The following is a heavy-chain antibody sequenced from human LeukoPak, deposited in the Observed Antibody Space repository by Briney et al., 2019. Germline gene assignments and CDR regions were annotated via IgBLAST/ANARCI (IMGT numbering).Heavy chain of an antibody. CDR3: TTYTAHSSKFDS. Sequence: GGSLRLSCAASGFTSSSYEMNWVRQAPGKGLEWVSYISSSGSLIYYADSVKGRSIISRDNAKNSLYLQMNSLRAEDTAVYYCTTYTAHSSKFDSWGQGTLVTVSS. CDR2: ISSSGSLI. CDR1: GFTSSSYE. D-gene: IGHD6-6*01. V-gene: IGHV3-48*03. J-gene: IGHJ4*02.